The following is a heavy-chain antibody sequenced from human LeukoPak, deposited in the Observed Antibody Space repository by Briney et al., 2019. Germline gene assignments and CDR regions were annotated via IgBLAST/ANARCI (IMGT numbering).Heavy chain of an antibody. Sequence: GGSLRLSCAASGFTFSSYGMHWVRQAPGKGLEWVAVISYDGSIKYYADSVKGRFTISGDNSKNTLYLQMNSLRAEDTALYYCAKEGFDYWGQGTLVTVSS. CDR3: AKEGFDY. V-gene: IGHV3-30*18. CDR1: GFTFSSYG. J-gene: IGHJ4*02. CDR2: ISYDGSIK.